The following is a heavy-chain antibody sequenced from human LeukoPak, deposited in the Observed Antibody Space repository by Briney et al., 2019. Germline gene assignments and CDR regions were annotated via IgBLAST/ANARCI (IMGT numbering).Heavy chain of an antibody. CDR1: GFTFEDYG. CDR3: AKDMADFWSGQKDY. CDR2: ISGDGSTT. J-gene: IGHJ4*02. V-gene: IGHV3-43*02. D-gene: IGHD3-3*01. Sequence: GGSLRLSCAASGFTFEDYGMHWVRQAPGKGLEWVSLISGDGSTTYYADSVKGRFTISRDNIKNPLYLQMSSLRTEDTALYYCAKDMADFWSGQKDYWGQGTLVTVSS.